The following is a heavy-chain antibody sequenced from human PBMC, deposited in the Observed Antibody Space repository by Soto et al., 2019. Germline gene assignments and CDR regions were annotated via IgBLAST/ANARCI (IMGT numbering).Heavy chain of an antibody. CDR1: GFTFSNYA. V-gene: IGHV3-23*01. CDR2: ISDTGDST. D-gene: IGHD3-16*01. Sequence: EVQLLESGGDLVQPGGSLRLSCAASGFTFSNYAMSWVRQAPGKGLEWVSTISDTGDSTYYADSVRGRFTISRDNSKTTLYLQMLRLGAEGTAVFLCAKSPLSGDLRLTLIKCFDYGGQVALVDDSS. CDR3: AKSPLSGDLRLTLIKCFDY. J-gene: IGHJ4*02.